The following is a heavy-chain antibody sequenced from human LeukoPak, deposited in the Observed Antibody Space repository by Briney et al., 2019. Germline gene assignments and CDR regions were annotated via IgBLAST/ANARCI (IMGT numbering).Heavy chain of an antibody. D-gene: IGHD6-19*01. CDR1: GYTFTSYY. V-gene: IGHV1-46*01. J-gene: IGHJ6*02. CDR2: INPSGGST. Sequence: ASVKVSCKASGYTFTSYYMHWVRQAPGQGLEWMGIINPSGGSTSYAQKFQGRVTMTRDTSTSTVYMELSSLRSEDTAVYYCARGRLGSGWYTVDRYGMDVWGQGTTVTVSS. CDR3: ARGRLGSGWYTVDRYGMDV.